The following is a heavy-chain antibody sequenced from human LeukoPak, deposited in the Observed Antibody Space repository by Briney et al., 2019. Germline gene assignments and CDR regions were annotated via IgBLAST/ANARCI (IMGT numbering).Heavy chain of an antibody. D-gene: IGHD6-6*01. V-gene: IGHV4-34*01. CDR3: ARGVAARRGFDY. J-gene: IGHJ4*02. CDR1: DGSFSDYN. Sequence: SETLSLTCAVYDGSFSDYNWSWIRQSPGKGLQWIGEIHHSGGTNYSPSLKSRVTISVDTSKNQFSLKLSSVTAADTAVYYCARGVAARRGFDYWGQGTLVNVSS. CDR2: IHHSGGT.